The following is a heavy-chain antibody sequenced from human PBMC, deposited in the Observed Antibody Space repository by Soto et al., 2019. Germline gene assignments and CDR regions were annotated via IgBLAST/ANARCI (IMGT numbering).Heavy chain of an antibody. CDR3: ATVRYYYDSSGFDY. J-gene: IGHJ4*02. CDR1: GYTLTELS. V-gene: IGHV1-24*01. Sequence: ASVKVSCKVSGYTLTELSMHWVRQAPGKGLEWMGGFDPEDGETIYAQKFQGRVTMTEDTSTDTAYMELSSLRSEDTAVYYCATVRYYYDSSGFDYWGQGNLVTVSS. D-gene: IGHD3-22*01. CDR2: FDPEDGET.